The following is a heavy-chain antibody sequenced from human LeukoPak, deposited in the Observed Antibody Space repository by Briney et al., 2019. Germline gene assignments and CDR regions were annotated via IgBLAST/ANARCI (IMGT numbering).Heavy chain of an antibody. Sequence: ASVKVSCKASGYTFTGYYMHWVRQAPGQGLEWMGWINPNSGGTNYAQKFQGRVTMTRDTSISTAYVELSRLRSDDTAVYYCAREEGYYDSSGYINWFDPWGQGTLVTVSS. V-gene: IGHV1-2*02. D-gene: IGHD3-22*01. CDR3: AREEGYYDSSGYINWFDP. J-gene: IGHJ5*02. CDR1: GYTFTGYY. CDR2: INPNSGGT.